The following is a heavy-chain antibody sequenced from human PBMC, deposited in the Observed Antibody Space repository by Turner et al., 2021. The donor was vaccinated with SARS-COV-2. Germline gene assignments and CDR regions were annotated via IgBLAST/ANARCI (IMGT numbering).Heavy chain of an antibody. Sequence: EVQLVESGGGLVQPGGSLRLSCAASGFTFSSYSMNWVGQAPGKGLEWVSYISSSSSTIYYADSVKGRFTISRDNAKNSLYLQMNSLRAEDTAVYYCAREGGYSYGPYYYGMDVWGQGTTVTVSS. V-gene: IGHV3-48*01. J-gene: IGHJ6*02. D-gene: IGHD5-18*01. CDR2: ISSSSSTI. CDR3: AREGGYSYGPYYYGMDV. CDR1: GFTFSSYS.